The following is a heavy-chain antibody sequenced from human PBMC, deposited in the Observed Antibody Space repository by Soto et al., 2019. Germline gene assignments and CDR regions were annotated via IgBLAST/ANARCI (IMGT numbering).Heavy chain of an antibody. CDR2: IIPIFGTA. D-gene: IGHD2-15*01. J-gene: IGHJ6*02. CDR3: ASVAAIDTAYYYYGMDV. Sequence: ASVKVSCKASGGTFSSYAISWVRQAPGQGLEWMGGIIPIFGTANYAQKFQGRVTITADESTSTAYMELSSLRSEDTAVYYCASVAAIDTAYYYYGMDVWRQGTTVTVSS. V-gene: IGHV1-69*13. CDR1: GGTFSSYA.